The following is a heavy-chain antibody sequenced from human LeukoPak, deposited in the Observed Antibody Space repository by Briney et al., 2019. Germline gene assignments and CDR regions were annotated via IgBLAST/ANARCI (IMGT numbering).Heavy chain of an antibody. CDR3: ARVRIQLWLFDY. Sequence: GASVTVSFKASGGTFSSYAISWVRQAPGQGLEWMGGIIPIFGTANYAQKFQGRVTITADESTSTAYMELSSLRSEDTAVYYCARVRIQLWLFDYWGQGTLVTVSS. V-gene: IGHV1-69*13. J-gene: IGHJ4*02. D-gene: IGHD5-18*01. CDR2: IIPIFGTA. CDR1: GGTFSSYA.